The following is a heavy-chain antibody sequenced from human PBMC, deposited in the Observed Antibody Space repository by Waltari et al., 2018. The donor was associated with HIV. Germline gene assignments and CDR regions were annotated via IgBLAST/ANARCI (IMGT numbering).Heavy chain of an antibody. V-gene: IGHV3-66*02. D-gene: IGHD3-10*01. Sequence: EVQLVESGGGLVQPGGSLRLSCAASGFTVSSNYMSWVRQAPGKGLEWVSVIYSGGSTYYADSVKGRFTISRDNSKNTLYLQMNSLRAEDTAVYYCARDWITMVRGVRYENWLDPWGQGTLVTVSS. CDR3: ARDWITMVRGVRYENWLDP. CDR1: GFTVSSNY. J-gene: IGHJ5*02. CDR2: IYSGGST.